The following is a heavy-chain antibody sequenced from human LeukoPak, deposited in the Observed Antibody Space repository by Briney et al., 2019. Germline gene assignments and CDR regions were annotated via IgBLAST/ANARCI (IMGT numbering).Heavy chain of an antibody. J-gene: IGHJ4*02. CDR2: ISGSGGST. CDR1: GFTFSSYA. CDR3: AESKAYSSSWYYFDY. D-gene: IGHD6-13*01. Sequence: GGSLRLSCAASGFTFSSYAMSWVRQAPGKGLEWVSAISGSGGSTYYADSVKGRFTISRDNSKNTLYLQMNSLRAEDTAVYYCAESKAYSSSWYYFDYWGQGTLVTVS. V-gene: IGHV3-23*01.